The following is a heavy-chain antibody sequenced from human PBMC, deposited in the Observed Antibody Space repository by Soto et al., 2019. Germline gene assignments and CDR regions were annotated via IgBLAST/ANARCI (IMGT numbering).Heavy chain of an antibody. CDR1: GFTFSDYY. J-gene: IGHJ4*02. D-gene: IGHD3-10*01. Sequence: PVGSLRLSCAASGFTFSDYYMSWIRQAPGKGLEWVSYISSSGSTIYYADSVKGRFTISRDNAKNSLYLQMNSLRAEDTAVYYCARPHYYGSGSSYFDYWGQGTLVTVSS. CDR3: ARPHYYGSGSSYFDY. CDR2: ISSSGSTI. V-gene: IGHV3-11*01.